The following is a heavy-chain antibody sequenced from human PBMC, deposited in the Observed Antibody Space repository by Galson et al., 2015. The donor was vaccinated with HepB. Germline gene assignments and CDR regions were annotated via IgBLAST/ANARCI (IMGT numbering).Heavy chain of an antibody. J-gene: IGHJ4*02. Sequence: SLRLSCADSAFPFSDFLMSWVRQPPGKGLEWVATIKQDGSGKYYVDSVKGRFVISRDNAKKSLYLQMNNLRAEDTGLHYCATLRTYESRGYDYDFWGQGTLVTVSS. CDR1: AFPFSDFL. CDR2: IKQDGSGK. D-gene: IGHD3-22*01. CDR3: ATLRTYESRGYDYDF. V-gene: IGHV3-7*01.